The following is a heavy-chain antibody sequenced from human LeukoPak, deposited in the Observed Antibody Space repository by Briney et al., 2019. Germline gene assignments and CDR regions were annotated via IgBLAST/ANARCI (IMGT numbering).Heavy chain of an antibody. CDR2: ISYDENNK. CDR3: VTTGYSSKWSGGYFDY. Sequence: GGSLRLSCAASGFSFNTRSMFWVRQAPGKGLEWVAVISYDENNKDYADSVKGRFTISRDNSRNTLYLQMNSLRAEDTAVYYCVTTGYSSKWSGGYFDYWGQGTLVTVSS. V-gene: IGHV3-30-3*01. CDR1: GFSFNTRS. D-gene: IGHD6-13*01. J-gene: IGHJ4*02.